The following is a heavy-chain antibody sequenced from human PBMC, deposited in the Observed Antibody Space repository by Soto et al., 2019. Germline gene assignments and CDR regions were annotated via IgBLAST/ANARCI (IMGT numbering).Heavy chain of an antibody. D-gene: IGHD3-9*01. CDR1: GGSISSGDYY. V-gene: IGHV4-30-4*01. J-gene: IGHJ5*02. CDR2: IYYSGST. Sequence: SETLSLTCTVSGGSISSGDYYWSWIRQPPGKGLEWIGYIYYSGSTYYNPSLKSRVTISVGTSKNQFSLKLSSVTAADTAVYYCARGDYDILTGYYKFFDPWGQGTLVTVSS. CDR3: ARGDYDILTGYYKFFDP.